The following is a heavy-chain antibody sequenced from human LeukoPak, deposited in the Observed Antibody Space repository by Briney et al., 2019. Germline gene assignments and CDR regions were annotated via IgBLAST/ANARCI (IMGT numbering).Heavy chain of an antibody. Sequence: GASVKVSCKASGYTFTGYYMHWVRQAPGQGLEWMGWINPNSGDTNYAQKFLGRVTLTRDTSFSTAYMELSRLRSDDTAMYYCAKGDYGDYLRFDYWGQGTLVTVSS. CDR3: AKGDYGDYLRFDY. CDR1: GYTFTGYY. D-gene: IGHD4-17*01. CDR2: INPNSGDT. J-gene: IGHJ4*02. V-gene: IGHV1-2*02.